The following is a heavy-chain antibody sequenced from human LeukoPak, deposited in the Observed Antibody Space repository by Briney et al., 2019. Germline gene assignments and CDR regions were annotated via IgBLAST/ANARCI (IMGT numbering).Heavy chain of an antibody. CDR2: ISGSGGST. J-gene: IGHJ4*02. Sequence: TGGSLRLSCAASGFTFSSYAMSWVRQAPGKGLEWVSAISGSGGSTYYADSVKGRFTISRDNSKNTLYLQMNSLRAEDTAVYYCARAYGDHGLYYFDFWGQGTLVTVSS. CDR1: GFTFSSYA. CDR3: ARAYGDHGLYYFDF. D-gene: IGHD4-17*01. V-gene: IGHV3-23*01.